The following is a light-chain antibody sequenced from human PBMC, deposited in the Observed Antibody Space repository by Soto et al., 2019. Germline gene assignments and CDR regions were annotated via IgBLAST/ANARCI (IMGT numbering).Light chain of an antibody. J-gene: IGKJ3*01. CDR3: QHSDHIPL. V-gene: IGKV1-33*01. Sequence: DIQMTQSPPSLSASIGDRVTITCQASHDIGNYLNWYQHKPGKAPNLVIYGAFNLETWVPSRFSGGGSGTDFTCTISSLRTEDIATYYGQHSDHIPLFGPGTKLDF. CDR1: HDIGNY. CDR2: GAF.